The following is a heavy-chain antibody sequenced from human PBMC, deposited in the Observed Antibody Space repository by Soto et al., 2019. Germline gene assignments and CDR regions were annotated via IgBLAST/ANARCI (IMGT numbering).Heavy chain of an antibody. D-gene: IGHD1-26*01. J-gene: IGHJ4*02. CDR3: AKETLGGGSYDSGDY. V-gene: IGHV3-33*06. Sequence: QVQLVESGGGVVQPGRSLRLSCEASGFLFNNYGMHWVRQAPGKGLEWVAVIWYDGNTKYYADSVKGRFTIYRDNSKNTLYLQMNSLRAGDTAVYYCAKETLGGGSYDSGDYXGQGXXXTVSS. CDR2: IWYDGNTK. CDR1: GFLFNNYG.